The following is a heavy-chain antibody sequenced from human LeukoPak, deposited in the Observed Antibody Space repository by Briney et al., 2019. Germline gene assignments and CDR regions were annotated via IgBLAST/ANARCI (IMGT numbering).Heavy chain of an antibody. CDR1: GGSISSSSYY. J-gene: IGHJ3*02. CDR3: ARHPSLLAAFDM. CDR2: IYYNNST. Sequence: PSETLSLTCTVSGGSISSSSYYWGWIRQPPGKGLEWIGSIYYNNSTYYNPSLKSRVTISIDTSKNQLSLKVSSVTAADTAVYYCARHPSLLAAFDMWGQGTMVTGSS. D-gene: IGHD3-16*02. V-gene: IGHV4-39*01.